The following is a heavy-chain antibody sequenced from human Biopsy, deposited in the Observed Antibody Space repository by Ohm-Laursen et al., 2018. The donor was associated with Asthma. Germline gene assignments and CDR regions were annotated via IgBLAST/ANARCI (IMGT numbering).Heavy chain of an antibody. CDR3: AKDKRYSGSYFDY. D-gene: IGHD1-26*01. V-gene: IGHV3-23*01. CDR2: ISGSGGRT. CDR1: GFTFSSYA. Sequence: GSLRLSCAASGFTFSSYAMGWVRQAPGKGLEWVSAISGSGGRTYYADSVKGRFTISRDNSKNTLYLQMNSLRAEDTAVYYCAKDKRYSGSYFDYWGQGTLVTVSS. J-gene: IGHJ4*02.